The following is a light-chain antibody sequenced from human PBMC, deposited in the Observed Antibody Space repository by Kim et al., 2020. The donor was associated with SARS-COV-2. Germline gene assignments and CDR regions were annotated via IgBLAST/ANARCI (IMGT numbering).Light chain of an antibody. CDR1: SSDVGGYNR. J-gene: IGLJ2*01. CDR2: EVN. CDR3: SSYTTSSTLV. Sequence: LTQPPSVSGSPGQSVTISCTGTSSDVGGYNRVSWYQQPPGTAPKLMIYEVNNRPSGVPDRFSGSKSGNTASLTISGLQTEDEADYYCSSYTTSSTLVFGGGTQLTVL. V-gene: IGLV2-18*02.